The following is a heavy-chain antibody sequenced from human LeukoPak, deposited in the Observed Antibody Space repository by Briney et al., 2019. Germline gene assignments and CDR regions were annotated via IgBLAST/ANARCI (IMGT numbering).Heavy chain of an antibody. J-gene: IGHJ6*02. D-gene: IGHD5-12*01. CDR1: GGSISSYY. CDR2: IYTSGST. V-gene: IGHV4-4*07. CDR3: ARGTIERGYSGYDWDYYGMDV. Sequence: SETLSLTCTVSGGSISSYYWSWLRQPAGKGLEWIGRIYTSGSTNYNPSLKSRVTMSVDTSKNQFSLKLSSVTAADTAVYYCARGTIERGYSGYDWDYYGMDVWGQGTTVTVSS.